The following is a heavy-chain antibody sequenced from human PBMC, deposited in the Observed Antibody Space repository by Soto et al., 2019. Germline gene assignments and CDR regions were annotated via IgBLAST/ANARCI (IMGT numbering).Heavy chain of an antibody. CDR3: AKLVEGYCISTSCLFENWFDP. V-gene: IGHV3-30*18. CDR1: GLNFSSYG. J-gene: IGHJ5*02. CDR2: ISYDGSNK. D-gene: IGHD2-2*01. Sequence: PGGSLRDSCTASGLNFSSYGMHWVRQATGKGLEWVAVISYDGSNKYYADSVKGRFTISRDNSKNTLYLQMNSLRAEDTAVYYCAKLVEGYCISTSCLFENWFDPWGQGTLVTVSS.